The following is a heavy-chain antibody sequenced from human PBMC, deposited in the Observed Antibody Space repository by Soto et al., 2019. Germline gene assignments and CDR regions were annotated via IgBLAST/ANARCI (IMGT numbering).Heavy chain of an antibody. D-gene: IGHD4-17*01. CDR3: ARHTMTTVTTFYS. V-gene: IGHV4-39*01. CDR2: IYYSGSP. Sequence: QLQLQESGPGLVRPSETLSLTCTVSGGPISSLTYNWGWIRQPPGKGLEWIGNIYYSGSPYYNPSLRSRVTRSVDTSSNHVSLRLRSVTAADTALYFCARHTMTTVTTFYSWGQGTLVTFSS. J-gene: IGHJ4*02. CDR1: GGPISSLTYN.